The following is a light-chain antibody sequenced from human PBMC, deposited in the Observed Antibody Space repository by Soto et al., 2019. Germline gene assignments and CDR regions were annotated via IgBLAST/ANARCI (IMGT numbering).Light chain of an antibody. Sequence: SYELTQPPSASVAPGKTATITCGGNNIGSKSEHWYQQKPGQAPVLLIYYDSDRPSGIPERFSGSNSGNTATLTISRVEAGDEADYYCQVWDSSSDHPVFGGGTKLTVL. CDR3: QVWDSSSDHPV. V-gene: IGLV3-21*04. CDR1: NIGSKS. CDR2: YDS. J-gene: IGLJ2*01.